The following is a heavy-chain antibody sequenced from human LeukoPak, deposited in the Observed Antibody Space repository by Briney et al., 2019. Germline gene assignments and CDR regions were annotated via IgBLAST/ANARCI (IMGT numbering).Heavy chain of an antibody. Sequence: PSETLSLTCTVSGGSISSSSYYWGWIRQPPGKGLEWIGSIYYSGSTNYNPSLKSRVTISVDTSKNQFSLKLSSVTAADTAVYYCARGHHSGSYYYFDYWGQGTLVTVSS. CDR2: IYYSGST. CDR3: ARGHHSGSYYYFDY. V-gene: IGHV4-39*07. CDR1: GGSISSSSYY. J-gene: IGHJ4*02. D-gene: IGHD1-26*01.